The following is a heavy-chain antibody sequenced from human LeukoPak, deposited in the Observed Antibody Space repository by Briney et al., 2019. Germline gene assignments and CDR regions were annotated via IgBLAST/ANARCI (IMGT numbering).Heavy chain of an antibody. Sequence: PGGSLRLSCAASGFTVSSYGMSWVRQAPGKGLEWVSAISGSGGSTYYADSVEGRFTISRDNAKNSLYLQMNSLRAEDTAVYYCAKDATAVVGTVYMDVWGKGTTVTISS. CDR2: ISGSGGST. V-gene: IGHV3-23*01. J-gene: IGHJ6*03. CDR3: AKDATAVVGTVYMDV. D-gene: IGHD6-13*01. CDR1: GFTVSSYG.